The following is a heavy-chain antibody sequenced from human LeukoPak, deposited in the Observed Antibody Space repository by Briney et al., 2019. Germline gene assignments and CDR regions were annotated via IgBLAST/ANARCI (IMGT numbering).Heavy chain of an antibody. CDR2: ISYDGSNK. CDR3: AKDSKLVALVGYFDL. V-gene: IGHV3-30*18. J-gene: IGHJ2*01. CDR1: GFTFSSYG. Sequence: PGRSLRLSCAASGFTFSSYGMHWVRQAPGKGLEWVAVISYDGSNKYYADSVKGRFTISRDNSKNTLYLQMNSLRAEDTAVYYCAKDSKLVALVGYFDLWGRGTLVTVSS. D-gene: IGHD5-12*01.